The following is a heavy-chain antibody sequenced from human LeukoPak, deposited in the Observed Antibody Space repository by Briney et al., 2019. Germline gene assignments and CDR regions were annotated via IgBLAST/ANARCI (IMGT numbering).Heavy chain of an antibody. Sequence: GGSLRQSRAASGFTFNSYAMSWVRQAPEKGLEWVATISGSGGSTYYADSVKGRFTISRDDSKNTLYLQMNSLRAEDTAVYYCAKDLGRYRNNYFDYWGQGTLVTVSS. V-gene: IGHV3-23*01. CDR2: ISGSGGST. J-gene: IGHJ4*02. CDR1: GFTFNSYA. D-gene: IGHD1-26*01. CDR3: AKDLGRYRNNYFDY.